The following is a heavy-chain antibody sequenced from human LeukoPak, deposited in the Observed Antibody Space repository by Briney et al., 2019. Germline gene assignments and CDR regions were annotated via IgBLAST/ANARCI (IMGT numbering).Heavy chain of an antibody. J-gene: IGHJ3*02. V-gene: IGHV4-31*03. D-gene: IGHD3-10*01. Sequence: PSGTLSLTCTVSGCTISSDGYYWSCLRQHPGKGLEWFGYIYYSGSTYYNPSIKSRVTISVDTSKNQFSLKLSPVTAADTAVYYCARAGGSGSYDAFDIWGQGTMVTVSS. CDR2: IYYSGST. CDR1: GCTISSDGYY. CDR3: ARAGGSGSYDAFDI.